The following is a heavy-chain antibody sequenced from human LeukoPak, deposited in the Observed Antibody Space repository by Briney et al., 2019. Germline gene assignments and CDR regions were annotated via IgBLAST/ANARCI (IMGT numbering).Heavy chain of an antibody. CDR2: ISRTSESI. D-gene: IGHD1-7*01. Sequence: GGSLRLSCAASGFTFNTYSMSWVRQAPGKGLEWVAIISRTSESIFCADSLKGRFTISRDNAKNSLYLQMNGLRAEDTAAYYCARGATDTTRWFDPWGQGTLVIVSS. CDR1: GFTFNTYS. V-gene: IGHV3-21*01. J-gene: IGHJ5*02. CDR3: ARGATDTTRWFDP.